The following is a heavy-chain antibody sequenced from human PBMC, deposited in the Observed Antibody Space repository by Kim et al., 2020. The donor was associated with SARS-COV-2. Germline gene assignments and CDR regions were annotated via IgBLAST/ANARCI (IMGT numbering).Heavy chain of an antibody. CDR3: AREPGKNGMDV. CDR2: N. Sequence: NDYAVSVKGRITINPDTSKNQFSLQLNSVTPEDTAVYYCAREPGKNGMDVWGQGTTVTVSS. V-gene: IGHV6-1*01. J-gene: IGHJ6*02. D-gene: IGHD3-10*01.